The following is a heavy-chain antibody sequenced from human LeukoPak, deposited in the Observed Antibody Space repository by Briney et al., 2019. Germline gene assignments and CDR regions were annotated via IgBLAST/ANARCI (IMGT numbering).Heavy chain of an antibody. V-gene: IGHV1-24*01. CDR3: AVVSIFGVVIITADAFDI. J-gene: IGHJ3*02. D-gene: IGHD3-3*01. CDR1: GYTLTELS. Sequence: ASVKVSCKVSGYTLTELSMHWVRQAPGKGLEWMGGFDPEDGETIYAQKFQGRVTMTEDTSTDTAYMELSSLRSEGTAVYYCAVVSIFGVVIITADAFDIWGQGTMVTVSS. CDR2: FDPEDGET.